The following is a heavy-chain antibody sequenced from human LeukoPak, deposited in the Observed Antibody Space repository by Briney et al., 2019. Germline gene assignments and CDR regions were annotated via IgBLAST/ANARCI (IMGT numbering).Heavy chain of an antibody. CDR3: ARGADIVVVQGYFDY. J-gene: IGHJ4*02. CDR2: ISYDGSNK. V-gene: IGHV3-30*03. Sequence: GGSLRLSCAASGFTFSSYGMHWIRQALGKGLEWVAVISYDGSNKYYADSVKGRFTISRDNSKNTLYLQMNSPSAEDTAVYYCARGADIVVVQGYFDYWGQGTLVTVSS. D-gene: IGHD2-2*01. CDR1: GFTFSSYG.